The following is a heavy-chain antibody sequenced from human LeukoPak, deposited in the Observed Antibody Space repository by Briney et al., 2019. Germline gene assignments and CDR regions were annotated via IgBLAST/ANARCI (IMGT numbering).Heavy chain of an antibody. Sequence: GGSLRLSCAASGFTFTSYWMSWVRQAPGKGLEWVANIKQDGSEKYYVDSVKGRFTISRDNAKNSLYLQMNSLRAEDTAVYYCARERRPTVLYFDYWGQGTLVTVSS. CDR2: IKQDGSEK. V-gene: IGHV3-7*01. J-gene: IGHJ4*02. CDR3: ARERRPTVLYFDY. CDR1: GFTFTSYW. D-gene: IGHD4-17*01.